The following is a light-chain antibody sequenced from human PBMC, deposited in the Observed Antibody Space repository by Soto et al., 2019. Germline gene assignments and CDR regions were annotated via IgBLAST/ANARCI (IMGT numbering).Light chain of an antibody. Sequence: DIQMTQSPSTLSASVGDRVTITCRAGQSISSWLAWYQQKPGQAPKLLIYKASTLQSGFPSRFSGSGSGTEFTLAISSLQPDDSATYYCQQYNDNWTFGQGTKVDIK. CDR1: QSISSW. CDR2: KAS. CDR3: QQYNDNWT. J-gene: IGKJ1*01. V-gene: IGKV1-5*03.